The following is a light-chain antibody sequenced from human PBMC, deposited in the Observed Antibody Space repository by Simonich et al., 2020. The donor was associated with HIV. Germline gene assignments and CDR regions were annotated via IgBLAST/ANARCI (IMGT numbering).Light chain of an antibody. CDR1: QGISNS. J-gene: IGKJ2*01. CDR3: QQYNSYSYT. CDR2: AAS. Sequence: DIQMTQSPSSLSASVGVRVTITCRASQGISNSLAWYQQKPGKAPKLLLYAASRLESGVPARFSGSGSGTEFTLTISSLQPDDFATYYCQQYNSYSYTFGQGTKLEIK. V-gene: IGKV1-NL1*01.